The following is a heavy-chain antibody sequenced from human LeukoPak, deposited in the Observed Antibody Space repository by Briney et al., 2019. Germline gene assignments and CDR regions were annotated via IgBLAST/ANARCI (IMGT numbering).Heavy chain of an antibody. D-gene: IGHD3-10*01. V-gene: IGHV3-64*02. Sequence: GGSLRLSCAASGFTFSGYTLHWLRQAPGKGLEYVSATISHGGSTHYADSVKGRFTVSRDNAKNSLYLQMNSLRAEDTAVYYCARGRGSGNYFDYWGQGTLVTVSS. CDR3: ARGRGSGNYFDY. J-gene: IGHJ4*02. CDR2: TISHGGST. CDR1: GFTFSGYT.